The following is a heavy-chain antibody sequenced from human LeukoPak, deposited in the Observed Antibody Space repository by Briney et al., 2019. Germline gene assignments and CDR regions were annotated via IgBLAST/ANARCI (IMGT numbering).Heavy chain of an antibody. CDR3: ATRPHIVVVPAATYNWFDP. CDR2: INHSGST. Sequence: SETLSLTCAVYGGSFSGYYWSWIRQPPGKGLEWIGEINHSGSTNYNPSLKSRVTISVDTSKNQFSLKLSSVTTADAAVYYCATRPHIVVVPAATYNWFDPWGQGTLVTVSS. CDR1: GGSFSGYY. V-gene: IGHV4-34*01. D-gene: IGHD2-2*01. J-gene: IGHJ5*02.